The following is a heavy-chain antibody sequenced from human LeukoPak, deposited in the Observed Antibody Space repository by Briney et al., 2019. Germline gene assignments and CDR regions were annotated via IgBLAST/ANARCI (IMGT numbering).Heavy chain of an antibody. V-gene: IGHV3-30*02. D-gene: IGHD2-2*01. CDR1: GFTFSSYS. Sequence: GGSLRLSCAASGFTFSSYSMNWVRQAPGKGLEWVAFIRYDGSNKYYADSVKGRFTISRDNSKNTLYLQMNSLRAEDTAVYYCAKDLGPVPATAIGPVDYWGQGTLVTVSS. J-gene: IGHJ4*02. CDR3: AKDLGPVPATAIGPVDY. CDR2: IRYDGSNK.